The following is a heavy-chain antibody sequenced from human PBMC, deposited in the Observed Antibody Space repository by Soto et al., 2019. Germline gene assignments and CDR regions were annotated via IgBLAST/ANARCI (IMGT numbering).Heavy chain of an antibody. V-gene: IGHV3-30*04. Sequence: QVQLVESGGGVVQPGKFLRLSCAASGFTLSYFAMHWVRQAPGKGLEWVAVTSSDGSKEYYADSVKGRFTISRDNSKNTLYLQMNSLRADDTAVFYCARAEYTSGWYFMGIDYWGQGTLVTVSS. CDR3: ARAEYTSGWYFMGIDY. CDR1: GFTLSYFA. CDR2: TSSDGSKE. D-gene: IGHD6-19*01. J-gene: IGHJ4*02.